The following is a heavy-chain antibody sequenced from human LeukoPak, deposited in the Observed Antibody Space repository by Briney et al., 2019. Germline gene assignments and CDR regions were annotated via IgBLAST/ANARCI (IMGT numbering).Heavy chain of an antibody. V-gene: IGHV3-53*05. Sequence: GGSLRLSCATSGFTVSSDYMSWVRQAPGKGLEWVSVIYSGGSTYYADSVKGRFTISRDKSKNTVYLQMNSLRFEDTAMYYCARNWFDPWGQGTLVTVSS. J-gene: IGHJ5*02. CDR3: ARNWFDP. CDR1: GFTVSSDY. CDR2: IYSGGST.